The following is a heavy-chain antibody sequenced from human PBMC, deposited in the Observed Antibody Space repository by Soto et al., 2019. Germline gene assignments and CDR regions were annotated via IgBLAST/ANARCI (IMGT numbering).Heavy chain of an antibody. V-gene: IGHV4-59*01. CDR2: IYYSGIT. Sequence: SETLSLTCSVSGGTISSYYWSWIRQPPGKGLEWIGYIYYSGITNYNPSLKSRVTISVDTSKNQFSLKLSSVTAADTAVYYCARYKSNYYYGMDVWGQGTTVTVSS. CDR3: ARYKSNYYYGMDV. CDR1: GGTISSYY. D-gene: IGHD1-20*01. J-gene: IGHJ6*02.